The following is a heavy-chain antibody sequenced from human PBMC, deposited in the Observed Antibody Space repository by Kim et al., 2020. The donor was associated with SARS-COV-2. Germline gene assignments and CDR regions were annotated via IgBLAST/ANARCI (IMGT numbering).Heavy chain of an antibody. Sequence: GGSLRLSCAASGFTFSSYSMNWVRQAPGKGLEWVSSISSSSSYIYYADSVKGRFTISRDNAKNSLYLQMNSLRAEDTAVFYCARDGDYVYSNAFDIWGQGTMVTVSS. CDR1: GFTFSSYS. CDR2: ISSSSSYI. CDR3: ARDGDYVYSNAFDI. V-gene: IGHV3-21*01. J-gene: IGHJ3*02. D-gene: IGHD4-17*01.